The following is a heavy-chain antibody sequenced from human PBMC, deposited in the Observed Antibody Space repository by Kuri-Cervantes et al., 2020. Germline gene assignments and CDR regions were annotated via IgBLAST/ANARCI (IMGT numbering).Heavy chain of an antibody. CDR3: ARGQFDILTGYYLKY. V-gene: IGHV4-59*13. Sequence: GSLRLSCAVYGGSFSGYYWSWIRQPPGKGLEWIGYIYYSGSTNYNPSLKNRVTISVDTSKNQFSLKLTSVTAADTAVYYCARGQFDILTGYYLKYWGQGTLVTVSS. CDR2: IYYSGST. J-gene: IGHJ4*02. CDR1: GGSFSGYY. D-gene: IGHD3-9*01.